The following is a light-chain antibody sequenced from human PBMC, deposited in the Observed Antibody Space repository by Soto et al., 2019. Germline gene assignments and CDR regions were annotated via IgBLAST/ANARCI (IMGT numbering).Light chain of an antibody. CDR2: EVS. CDR1: SSDVGGYNY. V-gene: IGLV2-14*01. Sequence: QSALTQPASVSGSPGQSITISCTGTSSDVGGYNYVSWYQQHPGKAPKVIIYEVSNRPSGVSNRFSGSKSGNTASLTISGPQAEDEGDYYCNSYTSTSARVFGGGTKVTVL. J-gene: IGLJ3*02. CDR3: NSYTSTSARV.